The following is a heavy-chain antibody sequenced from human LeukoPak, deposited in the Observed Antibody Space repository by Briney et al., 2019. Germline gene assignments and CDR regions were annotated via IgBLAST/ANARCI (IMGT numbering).Heavy chain of an antibody. D-gene: IGHD3-3*01. CDR1: GFTFSSYA. V-gene: IGHV3-23*01. CDR2: ISGSGGST. J-gene: IGHJ4*02. Sequence: GGSLRLSCAASGFTFSSYAMSWVRQAPGKGLEWVSAISGSGGSTYYADSVKGRFTISKDNSKNTLYLQMNSLRAEDTAVYYCAKDSSVAVYYDFWSGYYYWGQGTLVTVSS. CDR3: AKDSSVAVYYDFWSGYYY.